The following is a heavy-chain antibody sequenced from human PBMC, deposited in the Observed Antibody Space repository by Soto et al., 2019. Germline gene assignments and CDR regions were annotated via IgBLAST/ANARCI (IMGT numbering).Heavy chain of an antibody. D-gene: IGHD6-13*01. CDR3: AREASSSWYGLRYYYGMDV. J-gene: IGHJ6*02. CDR1: GFTFSSYW. Sequence: VQLVESGGGVVQPGRSLRLSCAASGFTFSSYWMSWVRQAPGKGLEWVANIKQDGSEKYYVDSVKGRFTISRDNAKNSLYLQMNSLRAEDTAVYYCAREASSSWYGLRYYYGMDVWGQGTTVTVSS. CDR2: IKQDGSEK. V-gene: IGHV3-7*01.